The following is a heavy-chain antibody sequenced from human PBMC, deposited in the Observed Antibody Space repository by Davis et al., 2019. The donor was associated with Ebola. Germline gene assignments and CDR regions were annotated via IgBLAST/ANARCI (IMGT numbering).Heavy chain of an antibody. CDR1: GYSFTSYW. J-gene: IGHJ5*02. CDR2: IDPSDSYT. Sequence: GESLKISCKASGYSFTSYWIVWVRQMPGKGLEWMGRIDPSDSYTNYSLSFQGHVTISADKSISTAYLQWSSLKASDTAMYYCATMSYSSSPWGQGTLVTVSS. D-gene: IGHD6-6*01. V-gene: IGHV5-10-1*01. CDR3: ATMSYSSSP.